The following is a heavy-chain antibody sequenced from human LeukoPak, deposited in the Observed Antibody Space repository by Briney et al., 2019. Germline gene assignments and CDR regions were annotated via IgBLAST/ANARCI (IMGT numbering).Heavy chain of an antibody. J-gene: IGHJ4*02. CDR2: IYSGGST. Sequence: GGSLRLSCAASGVTVSSNYMSWVRQAPGKGLEWVSVIYSGGSTYYADSVKGRFTISRDNSKNTLYLQMNSLRAEDTAVYYCARAGYYDSSGYFVGPYFDYWGQGTLVTVSS. CDR3: ARAGYYDSSGYFVGPYFDY. D-gene: IGHD3-22*01. V-gene: IGHV3-53*01. CDR1: GVTVSSNY.